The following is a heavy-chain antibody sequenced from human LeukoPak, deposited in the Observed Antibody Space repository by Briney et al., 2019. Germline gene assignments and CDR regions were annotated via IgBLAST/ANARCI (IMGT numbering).Heavy chain of an antibody. D-gene: IGHD2-15*01. CDR3: AKTYCSGGSCYSERSMDV. CDR2: ISGSGGST. CDR1: GFTFSSYA. Sequence: GGSLRLSCAASGFTFSSYAMSWVRQAPGKGLEWVSAISGSGGSTYYADSVKGRFTISRDNSKNTLYLQMNSLRAEDTAVYHCAKTYCSGGSCYSERSMDVWGQGTTVTVSS. V-gene: IGHV3-23*01. J-gene: IGHJ6*02.